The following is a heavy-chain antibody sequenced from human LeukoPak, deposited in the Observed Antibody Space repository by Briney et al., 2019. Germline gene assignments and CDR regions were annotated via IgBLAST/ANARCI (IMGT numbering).Heavy chain of an antibody. J-gene: IGHJ4*02. CDR2: IYYTGST. Sequence: SETLSLTCTVSGVSISNYFWSWIRQPPGKGLEWIGYIYYTGSTDYNPSLKSRLTISVDTSRNQFSLKLSFVTAADTAVYYCARGAVLGYWGQGTLVTVSS. CDR3: ARGAVLGY. D-gene: IGHD3-16*01. CDR1: GVSISNYF. V-gene: IGHV4-59*08.